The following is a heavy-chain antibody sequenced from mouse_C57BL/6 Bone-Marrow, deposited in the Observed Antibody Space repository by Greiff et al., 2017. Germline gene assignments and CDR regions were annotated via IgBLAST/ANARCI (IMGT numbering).Heavy chain of an antibody. CDR3: ARDYGSGGFAY. V-gene: IGHV5-4*01. Sequence: EVKLVESGGGLVKPGGSLKLSCAASGFTFSSYAMSWVRQTPEKRLEWVATISDGGSYTYYPDNVKGRFTISRDNAKNNLYLQMSHLKSEDTAMYYCARDYGSGGFAYWGQGTLVTVSA. CDR2: ISDGGSYT. D-gene: IGHD1-1*01. CDR1: GFTFSSYA. J-gene: IGHJ3*01.